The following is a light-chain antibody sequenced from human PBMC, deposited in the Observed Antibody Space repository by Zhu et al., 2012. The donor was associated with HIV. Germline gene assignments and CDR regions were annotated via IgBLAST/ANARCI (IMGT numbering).Light chain of an antibody. CDR1: QSVMSN. J-gene: IGKJ1*01. CDR2: DAS. CDR3: QQYSHWPART. V-gene: IGKV3-15*01. Sequence: EIVMTQSPATLSVSPGERATLSCRASQSVMSNLAWYQQKPGQAPRLLIYDASTRATDIPAGFSGSGSGTEFTLTISSMQSEDFALYYCQQYSHWPARTFGQGTKVEIK.